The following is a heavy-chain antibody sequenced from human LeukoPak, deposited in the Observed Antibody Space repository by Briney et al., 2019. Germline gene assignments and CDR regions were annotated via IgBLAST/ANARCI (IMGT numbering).Heavy chain of an antibody. Sequence: GGSLRLSCAASGFTFSSYAMSWVRQAPGKGLEWVSAISGSGGSTYYADSVKGRFTISRDNAKNSLYLQMDSLRVEDTAVYYCATDFSKGFDPWGQGTLVTVSS. V-gene: IGHV3-23*01. CDR2: ISGSGGST. CDR1: GFTFSSYA. D-gene: IGHD3-3*02. CDR3: ATDFSKGFDP. J-gene: IGHJ5*02.